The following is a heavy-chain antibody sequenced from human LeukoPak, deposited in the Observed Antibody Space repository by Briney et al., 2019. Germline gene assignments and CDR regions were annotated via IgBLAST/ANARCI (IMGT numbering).Heavy chain of an antibody. CDR1: GYTFTSYD. V-gene: IGHV1-8*01. CDR2: MNPNSGNT. D-gene: IGHD3-10*01. Sequence: ASVKASCKASGYTFTSYDINWVRQATGQGLEWMGWMNPNSGNTGYAQKFQGRVTMTRNTSISTAYMELSSLRSEDTAVYYCSTVFGGLYYYYYMDVWGKGTTVTVSS. J-gene: IGHJ6*03. CDR3: STVFGGLYYYYYMDV.